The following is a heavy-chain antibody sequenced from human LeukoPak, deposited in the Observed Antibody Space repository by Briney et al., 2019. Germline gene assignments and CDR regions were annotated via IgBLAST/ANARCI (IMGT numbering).Heavy chain of an antibody. CDR3: ATVHFGYFTF. Sequence: GGSLRLSCAASGLTFSEYHMSWIRQAPGKGLEWVSHISDNGRTKYYANSVQGRFTVSRDNAKNSLYLQMNSLRADDTAVYYCATVHFGYFTFWGQGTLVPVSS. CDR2: ISDNGRTK. J-gene: IGHJ4*02. D-gene: IGHD3-3*01. V-gene: IGHV3-11*01. CDR1: GLTFSEYH.